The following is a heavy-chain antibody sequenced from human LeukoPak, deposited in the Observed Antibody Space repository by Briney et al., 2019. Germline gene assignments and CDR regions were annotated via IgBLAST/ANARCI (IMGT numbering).Heavy chain of an antibody. CDR2: ISYDGSNK. D-gene: IGHD2-2*02. V-gene: IGHV3-30*04. Sequence: GGSLRLSCAASGFSFRSYAMHWVRQAPGKGLGWVAVISYDGSNKYYADSVKGRFTISRDNSKDTLYLQVNSLRAEDTAVYYCARDLRHQLLYCLDYWGQGTLVTVSS. J-gene: IGHJ4*02. CDR3: ARDLRHQLLYCLDY. CDR1: GFSFRSYA.